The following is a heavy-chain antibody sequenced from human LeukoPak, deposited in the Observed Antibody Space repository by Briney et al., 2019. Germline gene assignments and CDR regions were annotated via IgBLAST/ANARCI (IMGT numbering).Heavy chain of an antibody. J-gene: IGHJ4*02. V-gene: IGHV1-2*02. CDR2: INPNSGGT. D-gene: IGHD6-19*01. Sequence: ASVKASCKASGYTFTDYYMHWVRQAPGQGLEWMGWINPNSGGTNYAQKFQGRVTMTRDTSISTAYMELSRLRSDDTAVYYCARVPISSGWSSGQSYYFDYWGQGTLVTVSS. CDR1: GYTFTDYY. CDR3: ARVPISSGWSSGQSYYFDY.